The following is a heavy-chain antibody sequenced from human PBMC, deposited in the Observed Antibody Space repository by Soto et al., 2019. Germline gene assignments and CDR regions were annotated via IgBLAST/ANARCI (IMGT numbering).Heavy chain of an antibody. J-gene: IGHJ4*02. CDR1: GYTFTIYW. D-gene: IGHD4-17*01. CDR2: IYPSDSDT. CDR3: ARPANTVADHFDL. V-gene: IGHV5-51*01. Sequence: GESLKISCKVSGYTFTIYWIGGVRQKPGKGLDWMGIIYPSDSDTRYSPSFQGQVTISADKTTNTAYLQWNSLKASDTAIYYCARPANTVADHFDLWGQGTPVTVS.